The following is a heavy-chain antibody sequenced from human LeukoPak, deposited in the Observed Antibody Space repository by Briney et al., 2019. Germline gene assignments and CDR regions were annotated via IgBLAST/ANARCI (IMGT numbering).Heavy chain of an antibody. D-gene: IGHD3-16*01. J-gene: IGHJ3*02. CDR2: IIPILGIA. V-gene: IGHV1-69*04. CDR3: ARGGAHTDAFDI. Sequence: GASVKVSCKASGGTFSSYAISWVRQAPGQGLEWMGRIIPILGIANYAQKFQGRVTITADKSTSTAYMELSSLGSEDTAVYYCARGGAHTDAFDIWGQGTMVTVSS. CDR1: GGTFSSYA.